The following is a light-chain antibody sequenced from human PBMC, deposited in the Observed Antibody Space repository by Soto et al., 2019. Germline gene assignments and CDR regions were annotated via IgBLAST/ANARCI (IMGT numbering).Light chain of an antibody. V-gene: IGKV3-15*01. J-gene: IGKJ1*01. CDR3: QQYNNWSPWT. CDR2: DAS. Sequence: EIVMTQSPATLSLSPGERATLSCRASQSIGSNLAWYQQKPGQAPRLLIYDASIRPPDFPARFSGSGSGTEFNLIISSMLSDDFSVYFCQQYNNWSPWTFGEGTKVEIK. CDR1: QSIGSN.